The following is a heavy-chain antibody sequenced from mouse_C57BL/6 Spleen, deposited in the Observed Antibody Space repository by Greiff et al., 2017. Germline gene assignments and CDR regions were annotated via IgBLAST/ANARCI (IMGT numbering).Heavy chain of an antibody. V-gene: IGHV1-66*01. Sequence: QVQLQQSGPELVKPGASVKISCKASGYSFTSYYIHWVKQRPGQGLEWIGWIYPGSGNTKYNEKFKGKATLTADPSSSTAYMQLSSLTSEDSAVYYCARTDYDVAWFAYWGQGTLVTVSA. CDR3: ARTDYDVAWFAY. CDR2: IYPGSGNT. D-gene: IGHD2-4*01. CDR1: GYSFTSYY. J-gene: IGHJ3*01.